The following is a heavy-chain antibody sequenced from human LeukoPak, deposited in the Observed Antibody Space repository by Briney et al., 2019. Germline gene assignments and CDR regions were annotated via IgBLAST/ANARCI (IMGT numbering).Heavy chain of an antibody. J-gene: IGHJ4*02. Sequence: PGGSLRLSCAASGFTFSGSGMHWVRQASGKGLEWVGRIRSKANSYATAYAASVKGRFTISRDDSKKTAYLQMNSLKTEDTAVYYCTRPGSSTSDYWGQGTLVTVSS. D-gene: IGHD6-6*01. CDR1: GFTFSGSG. CDR2: IRSKANSYAT. V-gene: IGHV3-73*01. CDR3: TRPGSSTSDY.